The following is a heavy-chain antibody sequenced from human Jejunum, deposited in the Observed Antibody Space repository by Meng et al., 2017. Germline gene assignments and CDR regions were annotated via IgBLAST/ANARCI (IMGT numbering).Heavy chain of an antibody. Sequence: QVQLVQSGAEGKKPGALVKVSCKTSGYTFTSFGISWVRQAPGQGLEWLGVSNPGGGSTNYAQKFQGRVTMTRDTSANTVYMELGSLKSEDTAVYYCVREFRGGYFDYWGQGTLVTASS. V-gene: IGHV1-46*01. CDR1: GYTFTSFG. CDR3: VREFRGGYFDY. D-gene: IGHD3-16*01. CDR2: SNPGGGST. J-gene: IGHJ4*02.